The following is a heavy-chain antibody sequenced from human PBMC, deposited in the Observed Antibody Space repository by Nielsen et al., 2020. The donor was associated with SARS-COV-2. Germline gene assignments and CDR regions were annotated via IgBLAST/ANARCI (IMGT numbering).Heavy chain of an antibody. V-gene: IGHV1-69*13. CDR1: GGIFSSYA. Sequence: SVKVSYKASGGIFSSYAISWVRQAPGQGLEWLGGIIPIFDTANYAQRFQGRVTITADEPTSTAYMELNSLRSEDTAVYYCASSHFNDTRGNLPWDRNYYYYMEVWGKGTTVTVSS. CDR3: ASSHFNDTRGNLPWDRNYYYYMEV. CDR2: IIPIFDTA. D-gene: IGHD3-22*01. J-gene: IGHJ6*03.